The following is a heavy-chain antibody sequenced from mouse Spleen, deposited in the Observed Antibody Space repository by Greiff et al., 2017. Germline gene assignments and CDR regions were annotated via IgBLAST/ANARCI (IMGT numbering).Heavy chain of an antibody. D-gene: IGHD1-1*01. CDR2: IYPGSGST. V-gene: IGHV1-55*01. CDR3: ARWSGSSYGWFAY. J-gene: IGHJ3*01. CDR1: GYTFTSYW. Sequence: VQLQQPGAELVKPGASVKMSCKASGYTFTSYWITWVKQRPGQGLEWIGDIYPGSGSTNYNEKFKSKATLTVDTSSSTAYMQLSSLTSEDSAVYYCARWSGSSYGWFAYWGQGTLVTVSA.